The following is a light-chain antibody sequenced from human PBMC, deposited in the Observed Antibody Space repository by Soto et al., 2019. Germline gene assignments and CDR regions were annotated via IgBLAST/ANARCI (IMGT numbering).Light chain of an antibody. CDR3: RSYDARLSAYV. CDR2: ANS. Sequence: QSALTQPPSVSAAPGQEVTISCTGSSSNIGANYDFPWYQHLPGTGPKLLIYANSFRPSGLPDRVSASKSGTSASLAITGLQAEDEADYYCRSYDARLSAYVFGRGTKLTVL. CDR1: SSNIGANYD. J-gene: IGLJ2*01. V-gene: IGLV1-40*01.